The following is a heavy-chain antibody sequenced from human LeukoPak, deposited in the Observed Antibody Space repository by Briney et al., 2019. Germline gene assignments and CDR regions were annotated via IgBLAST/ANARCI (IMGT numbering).Heavy chain of an antibody. Sequence: SVKVSCKASGGTFSSYAISWVRQAPGQGLEWMGGIIPIFGTANYARKFQGRVTITADESTSTAYMELSSLRSEDTAVYYCARDGYCSGGSCYSDYWGQGTLVTVSS. V-gene: IGHV1-69*01. CDR2: IIPIFGTA. J-gene: IGHJ4*02. D-gene: IGHD2-15*01. CDR1: GGTFSSYA. CDR3: ARDGYCSGGSCYSDY.